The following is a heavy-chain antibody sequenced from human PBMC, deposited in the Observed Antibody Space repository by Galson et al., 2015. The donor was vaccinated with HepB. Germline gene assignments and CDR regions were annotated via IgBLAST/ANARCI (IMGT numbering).Heavy chain of an antibody. Sequence: SLRLSCAASGFTFSSYSMNWVRQAPGKGLEWVSSISSSSSYIYYADSVKGRFTISRDNAKNSLYLQMNSLRAEDTAVYYCARTLIAVAGTGPFDYWGQGTLVTVSS. D-gene: IGHD6-19*01. J-gene: IGHJ4*02. V-gene: IGHV3-21*01. CDR2: ISSSSSYI. CDR3: ARTLIAVAGTGPFDY. CDR1: GFTFSSYS.